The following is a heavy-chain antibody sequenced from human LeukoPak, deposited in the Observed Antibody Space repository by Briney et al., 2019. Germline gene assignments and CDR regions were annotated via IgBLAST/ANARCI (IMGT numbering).Heavy chain of an antibody. Sequence: GASVKVSCKVSGYTLTELSMHWVRQAPGKGLEWMGGFDPEDGETIYAQKFQGRVTMTEDTSTDTAYMELSSLRSEDTAVYYCATHLELPWGYDYWGQGTLVTVSS. J-gene: IGHJ4*02. D-gene: IGHD5-12*01. CDR1: GYTLTELS. V-gene: IGHV1-24*01. CDR2: FDPEDGET. CDR3: ATHLELPWGYDY.